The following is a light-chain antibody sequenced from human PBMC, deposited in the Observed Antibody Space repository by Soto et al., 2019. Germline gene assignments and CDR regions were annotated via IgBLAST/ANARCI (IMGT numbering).Light chain of an antibody. CDR1: QSVSTN. CDR3: QQYHNWPPYT. CDR2: GAS. Sequence: EIVMTQSPATLSVSPGERATLSCRASQSVSTNLAWYQQKPCQAPRLLMYGASTRATGIPARFSGSGSGTEFTLTLSSLQSEDFAVYYCQQYHNWPPYTFGQGTKLEIK. J-gene: IGKJ2*01. V-gene: IGKV3-15*01.